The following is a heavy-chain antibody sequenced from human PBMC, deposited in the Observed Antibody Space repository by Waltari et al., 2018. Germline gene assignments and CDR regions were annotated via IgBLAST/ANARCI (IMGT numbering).Heavy chain of an antibody. CDR2: IKQDGSET. V-gene: IGHV3-7*01. J-gene: IGHJ4*02. D-gene: IGHD6-13*01. CDR1: GLSFSNYW. Sequence: EVQLVESGGGGAQPGGSLRLSCAASGLSFSNYWMTWVGQASGKGPDVVSKIKQDGSETYYMESVKCRFTISRDNAQNSLYLQMNNLRVEDTAVYYCTRGGRDSSWYWRDWGQGTLVTVSS. CDR3: TRGGRDSSWYWRD.